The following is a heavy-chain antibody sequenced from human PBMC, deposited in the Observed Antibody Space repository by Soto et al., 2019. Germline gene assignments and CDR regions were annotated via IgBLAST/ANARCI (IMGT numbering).Heavy chain of an antibody. J-gene: IGHJ4*02. CDR1: GDSVSSGRDF. Sequence: SETLSLTCKVSGDSVSSGRDFWSWIRQHPGMALEWIGYISYSGTTYYTPSLRSRVSISIDTSQNQFSLRLDSVTAADTAVYYCARGRPMLGAKTFFDYWGQGTRV. V-gene: IGHV4-31*03. CDR2: ISYSGTT. CDR3: ARGRPMLGAKTFFDY. D-gene: IGHD1-26*01.